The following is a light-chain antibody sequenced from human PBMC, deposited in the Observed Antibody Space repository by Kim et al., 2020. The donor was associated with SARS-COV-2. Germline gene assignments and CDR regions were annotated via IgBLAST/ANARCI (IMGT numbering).Light chain of an antibody. CDR1: ESISNN. J-gene: IGKJ4*01. V-gene: IGKV3-15*01. Sequence: EIVMTQSPATLSVSPGEGGTLSCRASESISNNLAWYQQIPGQGPRLLIYGASTRAAGIPARFSGSGSGTEFTLTISSLQSEDFAIFYCQQYNHWSLTFGGGTKVDIK. CDR3: QQYNHWSLT. CDR2: GAS.